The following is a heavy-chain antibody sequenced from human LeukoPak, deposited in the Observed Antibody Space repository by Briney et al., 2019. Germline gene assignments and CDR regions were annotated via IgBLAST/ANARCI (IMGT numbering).Heavy chain of an antibody. CDR1: GGSFSDYY. CDR2: INHSGST. Sequence: SETLSLTCGVYGGSFSDYYWSWIRQPPGKGLEWIGEINHSGSTNYNPSLKSRVTISVDTSKNQFSLKVNSVTAADTAVYYCARTTEGGYTYNYFYYYYMDVWGKGTTVTISS. CDR3: ARTTEGGYTYNYFYYYYMDV. J-gene: IGHJ6*03. V-gene: IGHV4-34*01. D-gene: IGHD5-18*01.